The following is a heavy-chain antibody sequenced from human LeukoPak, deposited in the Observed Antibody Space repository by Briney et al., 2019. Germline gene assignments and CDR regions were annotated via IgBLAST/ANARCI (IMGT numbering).Heavy chain of an antibody. CDR1: GGSISSSSYY. Sequence: KPSETLSLTCTVSGGSISSSSYYWGWIRQPPGKGLEWIGSIYYSGSTYYNPSLKSRVTISVDTSKNQFSLKLSSVTAADTAVYYCATPNGGGSDIYYYGMDVWGQGTTVTVSS. V-gene: IGHV4-39*07. CDR2: IYYSGST. D-gene: IGHD2-15*01. CDR3: ATPNGGGSDIYYYGMDV. J-gene: IGHJ6*02.